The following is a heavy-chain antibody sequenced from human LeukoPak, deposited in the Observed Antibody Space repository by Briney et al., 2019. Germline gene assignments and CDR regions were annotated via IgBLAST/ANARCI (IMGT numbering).Heavy chain of an antibody. CDR2: INPNSGGT. J-gene: IGHJ4*02. CDR3: ARVKAARPPKMLALDY. D-gene: IGHD6-6*01. CDR1: GYTFTTYA. V-gene: IGHV1-2*02. Sequence: ASVKVSCKASGYTFTTYAMNWVRQAPGQGLEWMGWINPNSGGTNYAQKFQGRVTMTRDTSISTAYMELSRLRSDDTAVYYCARVKAARPPKMLALDYWGQGTLVTVSS.